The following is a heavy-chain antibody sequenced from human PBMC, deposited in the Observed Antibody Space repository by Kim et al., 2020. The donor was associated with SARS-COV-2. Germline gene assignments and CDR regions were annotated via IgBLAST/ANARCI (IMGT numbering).Heavy chain of an antibody. V-gene: IGHV3-48*03. Sequence: ADSVKGRFTISRDNAKNSLYLQMNSLRAEDTAVYYCARADRDGYNHLVDYWGQGTLVTVSS. CDR3: ARADRDGYNHLVDY. J-gene: IGHJ4*02. D-gene: IGHD5-12*01.